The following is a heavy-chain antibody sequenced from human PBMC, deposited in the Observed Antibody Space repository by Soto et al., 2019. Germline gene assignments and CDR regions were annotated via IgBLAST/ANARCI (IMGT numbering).Heavy chain of an antibody. V-gene: IGHV4-59*12. CDR3: ARTYDSNGYANEFDS. D-gene: IGHD3-22*01. CDR1: GSSITSYY. CDR2: IYDNGIT. Sequence: QVVLQESGPGLVKTSETLSLTCSVSGSSITSYYWSWVRQPPGKGLEWIGYIYDNGITSQNPSLKSRVTMSAETSPNQFSLKLTSVTGADTAVYFCARTYDSNGYANEFDSWGQGILVTVTS. J-gene: IGHJ4*02.